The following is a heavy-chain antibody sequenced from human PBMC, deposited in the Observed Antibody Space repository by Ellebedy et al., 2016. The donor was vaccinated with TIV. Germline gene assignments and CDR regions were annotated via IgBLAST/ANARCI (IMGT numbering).Heavy chain of an antibody. D-gene: IGHD3-10*01. CDR2: IYHSGST. CDR1: GYSISSGYY. V-gene: IGHV4-38-2*02. CDR3: ARDGPRYYGSGTINY. J-gene: IGHJ4*02. Sequence: SETLSLXCTVSGYSISSGYYWGWIRQHPGTGLEWIGSIYHSGSTYYNPSLKSRVTISVDTSKNQFSLKVSSVTAADTAVYYCARDGPRYYGSGTINYWGQGTLVTVSS.